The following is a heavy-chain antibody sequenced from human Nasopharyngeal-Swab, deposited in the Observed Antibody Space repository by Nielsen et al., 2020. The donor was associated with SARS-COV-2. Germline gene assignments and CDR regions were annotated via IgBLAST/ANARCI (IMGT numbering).Heavy chain of an antibody. CDR2: IYPGDSDT. CDR3: ARQAAGYFDY. D-gene: IGHD6-19*01. Sequence: GESLKISCQASGYTFTSFWIGWVRQMPGKGLEWMGIIYPGDSDTRYSPSFQGQVTISADKSISTAYLQWSSLKASDTAMYYCARQAAGYFDYWGQGTLVTVSS. CDR1: GYTFTSFW. V-gene: IGHV5-51*01. J-gene: IGHJ4*02.